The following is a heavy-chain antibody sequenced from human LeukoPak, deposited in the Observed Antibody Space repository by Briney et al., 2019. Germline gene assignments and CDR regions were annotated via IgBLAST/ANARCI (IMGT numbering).Heavy chain of an antibody. D-gene: IGHD2-2*01. Sequence: GGSLRLSCAASVFSFSTYGFHWVRQAPGKGLEWVAFIPYDGSSNYYADSVKGRFIISRDNSKNTLYLQMNSLRVEDTAIYYCAKGLRDQHDFRLGYWGQGTLVTVSS. CDR1: VFSFSTYG. CDR2: IPYDGSSN. J-gene: IGHJ4*02. V-gene: IGHV3-30*02. CDR3: AKGLRDQHDFRLGY.